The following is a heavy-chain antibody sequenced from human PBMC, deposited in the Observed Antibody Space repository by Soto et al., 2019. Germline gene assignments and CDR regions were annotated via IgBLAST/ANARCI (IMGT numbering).Heavy chain of an antibody. J-gene: IGHJ6*02. CDR1: GASVNNYY. Sequence: QVQLQQSGPGLVKPSETLSLICTVSGASVNNYYWSWIRQPAGGGLEWIGRVLTNGGANYNPCLRSRVTMSVDASKNQFSLNLGSVTAADTAVYFCARDFTTNYYNYGLDVWGQGTTVTVAS. CDR2: VLTNGGA. V-gene: IGHV4-4*07. CDR3: ARDFTTNYYNYGLDV.